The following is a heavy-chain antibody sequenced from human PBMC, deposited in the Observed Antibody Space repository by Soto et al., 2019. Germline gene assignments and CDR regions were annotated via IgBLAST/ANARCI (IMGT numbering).Heavy chain of an antibody. V-gene: IGHV4-31*03. Sequence: PSETLSLTCTFSCGSIISGGYYWSWIRQHPGKGLEWIGYIYYSGSTYYNPSLKSRVTISVDTSKNQFSLKLSSVTAADTAVYYCARDKWYSSSYDAFDIWGQGTMVTVSS. J-gene: IGHJ3*02. CDR3: ARDKWYSSSYDAFDI. CDR1: CGSIISGGYY. D-gene: IGHD6-6*01. CDR2: IYYSGST.